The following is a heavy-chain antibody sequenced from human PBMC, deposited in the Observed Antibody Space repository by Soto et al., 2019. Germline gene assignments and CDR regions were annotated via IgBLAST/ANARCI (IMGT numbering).Heavy chain of an antibody. CDR2: MNLNNGNT. CDR1: GYTFTSYD. Sequence: QVQLVQSGAEVKKPGASVKVSCKASGYTFTSYDINWVRQATGQGLEWMGWMNLNNGNTGYAQKFQGRVTMTRNTSISTAYMELSSLRSEDTPVYYCARARYTKYDYDYWGQGTLVTVSS. CDR3: ARARYTKYDYDY. J-gene: IGHJ4*02. V-gene: IGHV1-8*01. D-gene: IGHD5-12*01.